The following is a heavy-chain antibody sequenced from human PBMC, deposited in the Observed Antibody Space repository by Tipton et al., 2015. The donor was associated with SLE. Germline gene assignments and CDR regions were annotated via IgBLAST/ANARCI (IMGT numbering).Heavy chain of an antibody. V-gene: IGHV3-21*01. CDR2: ISSSSSYI. Sequence: QLVQSGGGVVQPGESLRLSCAASGFTFSSYSMNWVRQAPGKGLEWVSSISSSSSYIYYADSVKGRFTISRDNAKNSLYLQMNSLRAEDTAVYYCARSRGSRWYRDFDYWGQGSLVTVSS. J-gene: IGHJ4*02. D-gene: IGHD6-19*01. CDR3: ARSRGSRWYRDFDY. CDR1: GFTFSSYS.